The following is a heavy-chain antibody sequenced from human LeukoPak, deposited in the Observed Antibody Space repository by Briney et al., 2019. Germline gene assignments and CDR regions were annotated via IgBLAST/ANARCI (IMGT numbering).Heavy chain of an antibody. CDR2: ITANGDST. V-gene: IGHV3-43*02. D-gene: IGHD2-21*02. CDR1: GFSFASYA. J-gene: IGHJ4*02. CDR3: AKDIEAGTAGFSFDY. Sequence: PGGSLRRSCAASGFSFASYAMHWVRQAPGNGLEWVSLITANGDSTYYADSVKGRFTISRDNSKNSLSLQMNSLRTEDTALYYCAKDIEAGTAGFSFDYWGQGTLVAVSS.